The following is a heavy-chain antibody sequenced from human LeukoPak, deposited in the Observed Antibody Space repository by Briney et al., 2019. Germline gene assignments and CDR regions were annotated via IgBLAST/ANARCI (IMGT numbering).Heavy chain of an antibody. V-gene: IGHV4-61*01. CDR2: IYYSGST. Sequence: SETLSLTCTVSGGSVSSGSYYWSWIRQPPGTGLEWIGYIYYSGSTNYNPSLKSRVTISVDTSKNQFSLKLSSVTAADTAVYYCARTNYYDSSGYGPPFDYWGQGTLVTVSS. CDR1: GGSVSSGSYY. D-gene: IGHD3-22*01. CDR3: ARTNYYDSSGYGPPFDY. J-gene: IGHJ4*02.